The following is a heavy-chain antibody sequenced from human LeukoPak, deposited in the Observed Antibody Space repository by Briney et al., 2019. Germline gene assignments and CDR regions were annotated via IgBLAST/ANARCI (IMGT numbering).Heavy chain of an antibody. D-gene: IGHD6-6*01. CDR3: ARLEYSSSAYYYYYYMYV. CDR2: IYTSGST. J-gene: IGHJ6*03. V-gene: IGHV4-4*09. Sequence: SETLSLTCTVSGGSISSYYWSWIRQPPGKGLEWIGYIYTSGSTNYNPSLKSRVTISVDTSKNQFSLKLSSVTAADTAVYYCARLEYSSSAYYYYYYMYVWGKGTTVTVSS. CDR1: GGSISSYY.